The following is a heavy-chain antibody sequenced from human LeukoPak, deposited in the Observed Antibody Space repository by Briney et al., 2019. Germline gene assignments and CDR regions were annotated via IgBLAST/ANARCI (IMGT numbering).Heavy chain of an antibody. CDR1: GFTVSSNY. V-gene: IGHV3-53*01. J-gene: IGHJ6*03. CDR2: IYSGGST. Sequence: GGSLRLSCAASGFTVSSNYMSWVRQAPGKGLGWVSVIYSGGSTYYADSVKGRFTISRDNSKNTLYLQMNSLRAEDTAVYYCARGTRDPGRYYYYYYMDVWGKGTTVTVSS. CDR3: ARGTRDPGRYYYYYYMDV. D-gene: IGHD2-21*02.